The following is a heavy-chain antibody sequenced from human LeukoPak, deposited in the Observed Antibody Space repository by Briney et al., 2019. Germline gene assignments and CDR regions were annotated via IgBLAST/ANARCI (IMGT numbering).Heavy chain of an antibody. CDR3: ASGQLVLDNWFDP. V-gene: IGHV3-48*02. J-gene: IGHJ5*02. D-gene: IGHD6-13*01. Sequence: GGSLRLSCAASGFTFSSYGMNWVRQAPGKGLEWVSYISPTSTTIHYADSVKGRFTISRDNAKNSLYLQMNSLRDEDTAVYFCASGQLVLDNWFDPWGQGTLVTVSS. CDR2: ISPTSTTI. CDR1: GFTFSSYG.